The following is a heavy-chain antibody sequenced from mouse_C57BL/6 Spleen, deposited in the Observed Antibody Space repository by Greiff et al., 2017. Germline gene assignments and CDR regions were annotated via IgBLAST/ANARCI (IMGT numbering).Heavy chain of an antibody. V-gene: IGHV5-17*01. CDR1: GFTFSDYG. CDR3: ARRGSSGSYYYAMDY. Sequence: EVMLVESGGGLVKPGGSLKLSCAASGFTFSDYGMHWVRQAPEQGLEWVAYISSGSSTIYYADTVKGRFTISRDNAKNTLFLQMTSLRSEDTAMYYCARRGSSGSYYYAMDYWGQGTSVTVSS. CDR2: ISSGSSTI. J-gene: IGHJ4*01. D-gene: IGHD3-2*02.